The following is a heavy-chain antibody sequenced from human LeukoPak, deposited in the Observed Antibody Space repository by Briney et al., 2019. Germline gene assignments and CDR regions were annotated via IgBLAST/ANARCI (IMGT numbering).Heavy chain of an antibody. Sequence: SGPTLVKPTQTLTLTCTFSGFSLKTRGVGVGWIRQPPRKAPEWLAFIYWNDDKRYNASLKSRLTVTKDTSKNQVFLTMTNMDPEDTATYYCAHSPYDYVWGTYRAGARYYFDYWGQGMLVAVAS. V-gene: IGHV2-5*01. CDR2: IYWNDDK. J-gene: IGHJ4*02. CDR3: AHSPYDYVWGTYRAGARYYFDY. CDR1: GFSLKTRGVG. D-gene: IGHD3-16*02.